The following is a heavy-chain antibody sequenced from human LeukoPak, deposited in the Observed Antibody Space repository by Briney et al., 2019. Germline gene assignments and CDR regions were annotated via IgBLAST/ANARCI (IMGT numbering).Heavy chain of an antibody. J-gene: IGHJ4*02. D-gene: IGHD5-18*01. CDR3: AREVGGYSYGTRNPFDY. CDR1: GYTFTSYD. Sequence: GASVKVSCKASGYTFTSYDINWVRQATGQGLEWMGWMNPNSGNTGYAQKFQGRVTMTRNTSISTAYMELSSLRSEDTAVYYCAREVGGYSYGTRNPFDYWGQGTLVTVSP. CDR2: MNPNSGNT. V-gene: IGHV1-8*01.